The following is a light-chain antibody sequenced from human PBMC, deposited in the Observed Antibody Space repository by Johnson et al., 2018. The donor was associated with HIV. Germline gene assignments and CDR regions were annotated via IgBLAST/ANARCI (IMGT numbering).Light chain of an antibody. CDR1: SSNIGSNT. V-gene: IGLV1-44*01. J-gene: IGLJ1*01. CDR3: AAWDDSLNGRYV. CDR2: RNN. Sequence: QYVLTQPPSASGTPGQRVTISCSGSSSNIGSNTVNWYQQLPGTAPKLLIYRNNQRPSGVPDRFSGSKSGTSASLAISGLQAEDEADYYCAAWDDSLNGRYVFGTGTEVTVL.